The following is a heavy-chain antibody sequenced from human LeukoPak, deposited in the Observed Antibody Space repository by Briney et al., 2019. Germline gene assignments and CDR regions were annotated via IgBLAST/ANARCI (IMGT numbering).Heavy chain of an antibody. V-gene: IGHV3-21*01. CDR2: ISSSSSYI. D-gene: IGHD1-1*01. CDR1: GFTFSIYA. Sequence: GGSLRLSCAASGFTFSIYAMSWVRQAPGKGLEWVSSISSSSSYIYYADSVKGRFTISRDNAKNSLYLQMNSLRAEDTAVYYCARAWNDGPGLYYYYMDVWGKGTTVTVSS. J-gene: IGHJ6*03. CDR3: ARAWNDGPGLYYYYMDV.